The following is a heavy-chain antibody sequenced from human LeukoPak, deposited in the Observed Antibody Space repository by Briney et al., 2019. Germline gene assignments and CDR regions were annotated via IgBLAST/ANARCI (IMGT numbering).Heavy chain of an antibody. V-gene: IGHV1-18*04. J-gene: IGHJ5*02. Sequence: ASVKVSCKATGYTFPSYGISWVRQAPAQGLEWMGWISAYNGNTNYAQKLQDRVTMTTDTYTSTAYMELRSLRSDDTAVYYCARGPDPLDFWSGYSATLGYNWFDPWGQGTLVTVSS. CDR1: GYTFPSYG. D-gene: IGHD3-3*01. CDR3: ARGPDPLDFWSGYSATLGYNWFDP. CDR2: ISAYNGNT.